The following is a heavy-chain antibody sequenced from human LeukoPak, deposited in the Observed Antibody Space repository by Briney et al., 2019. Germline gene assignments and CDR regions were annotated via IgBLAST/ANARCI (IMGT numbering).Heavy chain of an antibody. J-gene: IGHJ4*02. CDR2: ISYDGSNI. V-gene: IGHV3-30*04. CDR1: GFTFSTYT. CDR3: AKGDRLTGGVVD. D-gene: IGHD1-20*01. Sequence: GGSLRLSCTASGFTFSTYTMHWVRQAPGKGLEWVAVISYDGSNIYYTDSVKGRFTISRDNSKSTLYLQMNSLRAEDTAVYYCAKGDRLTGGVVDWGQGTLVTVSS.